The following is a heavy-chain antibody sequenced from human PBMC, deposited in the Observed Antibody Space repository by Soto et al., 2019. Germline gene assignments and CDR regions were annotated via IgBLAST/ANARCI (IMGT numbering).Heavy chain of an antibody. CDR2: ISGSGGST. D-gene: IGHD5-18*01. CDR3: AKVIVDTYYGMDV. J-gene: IGHJ6*02. CDR1: GFTFSSYA. Sequence: EVQLLESGGGLVQPGGSLRLSCAASGFTFSSYAMSWVRQAPGKGLEWVSAISGSGGSTYYADSVKGRFTISRDNSKNPLYLQMNSLRAEDTAVYYCAKVIVDTYYGMDVWGQGTTVTVSS. V-gene: IGHV3-23*01.